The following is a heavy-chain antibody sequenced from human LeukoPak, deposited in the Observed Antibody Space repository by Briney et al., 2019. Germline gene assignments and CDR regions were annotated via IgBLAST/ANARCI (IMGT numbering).Heavy chain of an antibody. V-gene: IGHV1-2*02. CDR2: INPNSGGT. CDR3: ARRYSYGFWVFGDDKENNWFDP. Sequence: ASVKVSCKASGYTFTGYYMHWVRQAPGQGLEWMGWINPNSGGTNYAQKFQGRVTMTRDTSISTAYMELSRLRSDDTAVYYCARRYSYGFWVFGDDKENNWFDPWGQGTLVTVSS. J-gene: IGHJ5*02. CDR1: GYTFTGYY. D-gene: IGHD5-18*01.